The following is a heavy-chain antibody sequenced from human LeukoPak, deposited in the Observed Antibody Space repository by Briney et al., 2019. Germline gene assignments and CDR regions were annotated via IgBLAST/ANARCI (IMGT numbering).Heavy chain of an antibody. CDR2: ISYSGST. CDR1: GGSISSTNYY. D-gene: IGHD1-1*01. V-gene: IGHV4-39*01. Sequence: KPSETLSLTCTVTGGSISSTNYYWGWIRQPPGKGLEWIGSISYSGSTYYNPSLKRRVTIYVDTSRKQISLKLSSVTAADTAVYYCARQVSGTYDYWGQGTLVTVSS. J-gene: IGHJ4*02. CDR3: ARQVSGTYDY.